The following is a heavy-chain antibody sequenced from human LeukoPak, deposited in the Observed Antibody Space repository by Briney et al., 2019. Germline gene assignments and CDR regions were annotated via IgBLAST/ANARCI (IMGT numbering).Heavy chain of an antibody. CDR3: ARDHRLGDYYDSSGYDY. D-gene: IGHD3-22*01. V-gene: IGHV1-2*02. CDR2: INPNSGGT. Sequence: ASVKVSCKASGYTFTGYYMHWVRQAPGQGLEWMGWINPNSGGTNYAQKFQGRVTITADKSTSTAYMELSSLRSEDTAVYYCARDHRLGDYYDSSGYDYWGQGTLVTVSS. J-gene: IGHJ4*02. CDR1: GYTFTGYY.